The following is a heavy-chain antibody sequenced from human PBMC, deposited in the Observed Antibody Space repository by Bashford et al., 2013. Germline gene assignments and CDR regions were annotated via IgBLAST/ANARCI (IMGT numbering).Heavy chain of an antibody. D-gene: IGHD2-2*01. Sequence: GGSLRLSCAASGFTFSSYAMSWVRQAPGKGLEWVSAISGSGGSTYYADSVKGRFTISRDNSKNTLYLQMNSLRAEDTAVYYCARDSRRRPGLPPGFAFEYHGLDVWGQGTTVTVSS. CDR3: ARDSRRRPGLPPGFAFEYHGLDV. J-gene: IGHJ6*02. V-gene: IGHV3-23*01. CDR2: ISGSGGST. CDR1: GFTFSSYA.